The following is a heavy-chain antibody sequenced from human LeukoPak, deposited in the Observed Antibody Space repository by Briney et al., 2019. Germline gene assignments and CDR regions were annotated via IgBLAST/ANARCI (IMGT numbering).Heavy chain of an antibody. D-gene: IGHD3-10*01. CDR3: ARLSIRADTVDY. J-gene: IGHJ4*02. CDR1: GFTFGSYW. V-gene: IGHV3-7*05. Sequence: TGGSLRLPCAASGFTFGSYWMSWVREAPGKGLEWVANINQVGSVEKYVDSVKGRFAISRDNARNSLYLQMNSLRAEDTAVYYCARLSIRADTVDYWGQGTLVTVSS. CDR2: INQVGSVE.